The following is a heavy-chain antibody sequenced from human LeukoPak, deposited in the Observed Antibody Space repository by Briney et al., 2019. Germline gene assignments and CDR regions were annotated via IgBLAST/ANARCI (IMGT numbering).Heavy chain of an antibody. CDR3: ARHLMPSGNYYAY. Sequence: GGSLRLSCAASGFTFSSYSMIWVRQAPGKGLEWVSYISSSSTTIYYADSVKGRFTISRDNSKNTLYLQMNSLRAEDTAIYYCARHLMPSGNYYAYWGQGTLVTVSS. J-gene: IGHJ4*02. V-gene: IGHV3-48*01. CDR1: GFTFSSYS. D-gene: IGHD1-26*01. CDR2: ISSSSTTI.